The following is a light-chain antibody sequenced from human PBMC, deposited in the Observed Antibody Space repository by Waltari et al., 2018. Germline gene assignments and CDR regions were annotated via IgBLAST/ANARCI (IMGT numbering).Light chain of an antibody. J-gene: IGKJ4*01. Sequence: DIQMTQSPSTMSASVGDRGTITCRASQSISNWLAWYQQKPGKAPKLLIYKASTLESGVPSRFSGSGSGTEFTLTISSLQPDDFATYYCQQYTSYSLLPFGGGTKVEIK. V-gene: IGKV1-5*03. CDR2: KAS. CDR3: QQYTSYSLLP. CDR1: QSISNW.